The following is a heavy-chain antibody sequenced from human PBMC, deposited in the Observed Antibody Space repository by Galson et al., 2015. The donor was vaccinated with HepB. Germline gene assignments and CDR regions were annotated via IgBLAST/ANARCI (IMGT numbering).Heavy chain of an antibody. CDR2: ISGSSGYI. V-gene: IGHV3-21*01. CDR1: GFGFSDYS. CDR3: ARHRLGVVGLPEF. J-gene: IGHJ4*02. D-gene: IGHD3-3*01. Sequence: SLRLSCAASGFGFSDYSMTWVRQAPGKGLEWVSSISGSSGYIYYADSVRGRSTISRDNAKNLLYLQMNSLRVEGTAVYTCARHRLGVVGLPEFWGQGTLVTVSS.